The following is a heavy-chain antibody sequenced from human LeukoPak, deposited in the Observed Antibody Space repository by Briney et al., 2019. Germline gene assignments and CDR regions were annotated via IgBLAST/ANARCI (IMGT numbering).Heavy chain of an antibody. V-gene: IGHV3-9*03. Sequence: PGGSLRLSCAASGFTFDDYAMHWVRQAPGKGLEWVSGISWNSGSIGYADSVKGRFTISRDNAKNSLYLQMNSLRAEDMALYYCAKGSSIAVAGNIDYWGQGTLVTVSS. J-gene: IGHJ4*02. CDR2: ISWNSGSI. CDR1: GFTFDDYA. CDR3: AKGSSIAVAGNIDY. D-gene: IGHD6-19*01.